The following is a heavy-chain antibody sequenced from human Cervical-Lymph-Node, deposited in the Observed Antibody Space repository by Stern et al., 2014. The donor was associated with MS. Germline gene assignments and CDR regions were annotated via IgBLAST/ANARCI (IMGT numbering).Heavy chain of an antibody. CDR1: GFTTSDYY. V-gene: IGHV3-11*01. J-gene: IGHJ3*02. D-gene: IGHD2-15*01. CDR3: ARGYLQDLVVVVDAFDI. CDR2: ISSTGNTI. Sequence: VQLEESGGGSVKPGGSLRLSCGASGFTTSDYYMSWFRKAPGKGLEWVSYISSTGNTIYYAVSVKGSLHLYRDNAKNSLFLHMNSLRVDDTAVYYCARGYLQDLVVVVDAFDIWGQGTTVTVSS.